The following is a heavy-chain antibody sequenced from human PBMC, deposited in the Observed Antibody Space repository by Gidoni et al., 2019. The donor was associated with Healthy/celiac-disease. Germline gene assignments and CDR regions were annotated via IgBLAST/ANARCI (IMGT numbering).Heavy chain of an antibody. CDR1: GFTFSSYG. CDR3: ARDASSYGDYASAPFDY. V-gene: IGHV3-33*01. Sequence: QVPLVESGGGVVQPGRSLRLSCAESGFTFSSYGMHWVRQAPGKGLEWVAVIWYDGSNKYYADSVKGRFTISRDNSKNTLYLQMNSLRAEDTAVYYCARDASSYGDYASAPFDYWGQGTLVTVSA. J-gene: IGHJ4*02. CDR2: IWYDGSNK. D-gene: IGHD4-17*01.